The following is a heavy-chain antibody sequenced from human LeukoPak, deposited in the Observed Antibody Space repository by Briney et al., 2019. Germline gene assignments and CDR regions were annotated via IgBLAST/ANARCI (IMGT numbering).Heavy chain of an antibody. D-gene: IGHD2-21*01. CDR2: ISSSSSTI. V-gene: IGHV3-48*01. J-gene: IGHJ3*02. CDR3: ARAYYCGGGCYSRGAFDI. CDR1: GFTFSSYS. Sequence: PGGSLRLSCAASGFTFSSYSMNWVRQAPGKGLEWVSYISSSSSTIYYADSVKGRFTISRDNAKNSLYLQMNSLRAEDTAVYYCARAYYCGGGCYSRGAFDIWGQGTMVTVSS.